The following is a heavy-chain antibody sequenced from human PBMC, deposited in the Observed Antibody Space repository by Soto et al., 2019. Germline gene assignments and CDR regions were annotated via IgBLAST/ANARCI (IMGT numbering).Heavy chain of an antibody. CDR1: GGSISSSNW. J-gene: IGHJ6*02. V-gene: IGHV4-4*02. CDR3: ARLDFNDYYYYGMDV. CDR2: IYHSGST. Sequence: SETLSLTCAVSGGSISSSNWWSWVRQPPGKGLEWIGEIYHSGSTNYNPSLKSRVTISVDKSKNQFSLKLSSVTAADTAVYYCARLDFNDYYYYGMDVWGQGTTVTVSS. D-gene: IGHD3-3*01.